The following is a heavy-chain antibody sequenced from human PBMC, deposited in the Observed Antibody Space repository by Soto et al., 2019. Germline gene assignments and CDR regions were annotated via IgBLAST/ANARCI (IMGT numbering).Heavy chain of an antibody. V-gene: IGHV3-23*01. CDR2: ISRYGDFT. Sequence: EVQLLESGGDLIQPGGSLRLSCAASGFTFNIYAMTWVRQAPGKGLEWVSAISRYGDFTYYADSVEGRFTSSIDNSKNTLYLQMNGLRAEDTAVYYCAKDRYLDHDSRGYLFDSWGQGTLVTVSS. CDR1: GFTFNIYA. CDR3: AKDRYLDHDSRGYLFDS. J-gene: IGHJ4*02. D-gene: IGHD3-22*01.